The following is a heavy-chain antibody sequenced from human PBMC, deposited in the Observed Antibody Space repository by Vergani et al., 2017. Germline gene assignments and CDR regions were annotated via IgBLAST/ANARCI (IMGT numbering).Heavy chain of an antibody. Sequence: EVQLVESGGGLVQPGRSLRLSCAASGFTFDDYAMHWVRQAPGKGLEWVSGISWNSGSTGYADSVKGRFTISRDDSKNTLYLQMNSLKTEDTAVYYCTTVTLDDYGDYRFDYWGQGTLVTVSS. CDR1: GFTFDDYA. CDR3: TTVTLDDYGDYRFDY. J-gene: IGHJ4*02. V-gene: IGHV3-9*01. CDR2: ISWNSGST. D-gene: IGHD4-17*01.